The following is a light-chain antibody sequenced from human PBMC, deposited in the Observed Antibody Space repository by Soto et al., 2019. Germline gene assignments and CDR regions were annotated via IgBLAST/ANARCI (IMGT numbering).Light chain of an antibody. CDR3: QHYNSYPWT. J-gene: IGKJ1*01. CDR2: HAS. Sequence: DIQMTQSPSTLSASIGDRVTITSRASQTINNWLAWYQQKPGKAPNLLIYHASNLETGVPSRFSGSAFGTELTLTISSLQPDDFATYYCQHYNSYPWTFGQGTKVEIK. V-gene: IGKV1-5*01. CDR1: QTINNW.